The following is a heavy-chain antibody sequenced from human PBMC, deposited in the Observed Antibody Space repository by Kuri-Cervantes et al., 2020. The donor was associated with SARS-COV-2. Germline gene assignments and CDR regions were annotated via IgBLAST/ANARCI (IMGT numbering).Heavy chain of an antibody. CDR1: GGSISSYY. V-gene: IGHV4-59*12. D-gene: IGHD2-2*01. CDR2: IYYSGST. CDR3: AREGGDILVDGMDV. J-gene: IGHJ6*02. Sequence: GSLRLSCTVSGGSISSYYWSWIRQPPGKGLEWIGYIYYSGSTNYNPSLKSRVTISVDTSKNQLSLKLSSVTAADTAVYYCAREGGDILVDGMDVWGQGTTVTASS.